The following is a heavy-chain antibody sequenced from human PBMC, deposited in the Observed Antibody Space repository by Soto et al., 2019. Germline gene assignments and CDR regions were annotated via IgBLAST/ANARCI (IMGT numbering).Heavy chain of an antibody. CDR1: GFTFSSYG. CDR3: ARVTTLAFDY. CDR2: IYSDGRT. Sequence: PGGSLRLSCAASGFTFSSYGMHWVRQAPGKGLEWVSVIYSDGRTYHADSVKGRFTISRDNSKNMLYLQMSSLRAEDTAVYYCARVTTLAFDYWGQGTLVTVSS. D-gene: IGHD3-22*01. V-gene: IGHV3-66*01. J-gene: IGHJ4*02.